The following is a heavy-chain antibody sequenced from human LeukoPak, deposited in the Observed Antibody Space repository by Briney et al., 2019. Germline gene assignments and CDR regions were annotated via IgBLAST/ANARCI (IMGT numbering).Heavy chain of an antibody. J-gene: IGHJ4*02. D-gene: IGHD4-17*01. V-gene: IGHV3-7*01. CDR2: IKQDGSEK. CDR3: ARDADDYGDYEVPPLFDY. CDR1: GFTFSSYW. Sequence: GGSLRLSCAASGFTFSSYWMSWVRQAPGKGLEWVANIKQDGSEKYYVDSVKGRFTISRDNAKNSLYLQMNSLRAEDTAVYYCARDADDYGDYEVPPLFDYWGQGTLVTVSS.